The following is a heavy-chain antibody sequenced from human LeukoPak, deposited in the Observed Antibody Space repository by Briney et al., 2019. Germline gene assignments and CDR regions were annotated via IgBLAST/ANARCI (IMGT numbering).Heavy chain of an antibody. Sequence: GGSLRLSCAASGFSFTSYWMLWVRQVPGKGLMWVARINSAGNSASYGGSVQGRFTISRDNAKNTLSLQMSSLRVEDTGIYYCARDVWGDRDGFFDNWGQGTLVTVAS. CDR1: GFSFTSYW. J-gene: IGHJ4*02. D-gene: IGHD5-24*01. CDR3: ARDVWGDRDGFFDN. V-gene: IGHV3-74*01. CDR2: INSAGNSA.